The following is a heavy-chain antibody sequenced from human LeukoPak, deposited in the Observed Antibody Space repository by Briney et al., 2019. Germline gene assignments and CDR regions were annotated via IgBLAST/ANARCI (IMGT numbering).Heavy chain of an antibody. CDR2: ISSSCSTI. Sequence: GGSLRLSCAASGFTFSSYSMNWVRQAPGKGLEWVSYISSSCSTIYYADSVKGRFTISRDNAKNSLYLQMNSLRAEDTAVYYCARDRNVEGALDYGIDSWGQGTLVTVSS. D-gene: IGHD4-17*01. CDR3: ARDRNVEGALDYGIDS. CDR1: GFTFSSYS. V-gene: IGHV3-48*01. J-gene: IGHJ4*02.